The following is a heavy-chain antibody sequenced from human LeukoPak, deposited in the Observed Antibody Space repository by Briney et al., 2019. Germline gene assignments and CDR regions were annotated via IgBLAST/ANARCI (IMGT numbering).Heavy chain of an antibody. CDR2: INWNGGST. Sequence: GGSLRLSCAASGFTFDDYGMSWVCQAPGKGLEWVSGINWNGGSTGYADSVKGRFTISRDNAKNSLYLQMNSLRVEDTALYYCAKDRQRGYSGYDVDAFDIWGQGTMVTVSS. CDR1: GFTFDDYG. CDR3: AKDRQRGYSGYDVDAFDI. V-gene: IGHV3-20*04. D-gene: IGHD5-12*01. J-gene: IGHJ3*02.